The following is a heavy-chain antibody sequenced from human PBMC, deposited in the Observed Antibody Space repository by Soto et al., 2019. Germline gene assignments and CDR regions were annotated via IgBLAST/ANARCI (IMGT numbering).Heavy chain of an antibody. D-gene: IGHD1-26*01. V-gene: IGHV4-39*01. Sequence: SETLSLTCTVSGDSISSSTYYWAWIRQPPGKGLEWIGNIFYSGITYYNPSLRSRITMSVDTSKNQFSLKLSSVIAADTAVYYCARRKYSGTSCSLDFWGQGTLVTVSS. CDR3: ARRKYSGTSCSLDF. J-gene: IGHJ4*02. CDR2: IFYSGIT. CDR1: GDSISSSTYY.